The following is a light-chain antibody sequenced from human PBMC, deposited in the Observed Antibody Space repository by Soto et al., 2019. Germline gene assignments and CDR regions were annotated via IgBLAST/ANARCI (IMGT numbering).Light chain of an antibody. J-gene: IGKJ1*01. CDR1: QSVSTN. V-gene: IGKV3-15*01. CDR2: DAS. CDR3: QEYNSWPPWT. Sequence: EILMTQSPVTLSVSPGERATLSCRASQSVSTNLAWYQQKPGQAPRRLIYDASSRATCIPARFSGRGSGTDFTLTIGSLQSEDFAVYYCQEYNSWPPWTFGQGTKVVI.